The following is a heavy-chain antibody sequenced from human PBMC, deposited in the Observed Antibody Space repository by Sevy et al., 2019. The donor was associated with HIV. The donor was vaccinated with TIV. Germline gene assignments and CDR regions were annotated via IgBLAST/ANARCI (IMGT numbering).Heavy chain of an antibody. D-gene: IGHD6-13*01. V-gene: IGHV3-23*01. Sequence: GGSLRLSCAASGFTFSTYAMTWVRQTPGKGLECDSSISSSGGITYYGDSVKGRFTVSRDNSNNTLYLQMNNLRADDTAIYYSAKLYRSRHLNDFWGQGTLVTVSS. CDR3: AKLYRSRHLNDF. CDR1: GFTFSTYA. CDR2: ISSSGGIT. J-gene: IGHJ4*02.